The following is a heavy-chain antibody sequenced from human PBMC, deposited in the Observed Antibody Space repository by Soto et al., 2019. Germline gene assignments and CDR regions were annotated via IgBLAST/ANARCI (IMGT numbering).Heavy chain of an antibody. CDR3: ATSESSSAGYYYYYGMDV. J-gene: IGHJ6*02. V-gene: IGHV5-51*01. D-gene: IGHD6-6*01. Sequence: RGESLKISCKGSGYSFTSYWIGWVRQMPGKGLEWMGIIYPGDSDTRYSPSFQGQVTISADKSISTAYLQWSSLKASDTAMYYCATSESSSAGYYYYYGMDVWGQGTTVTVSS. CDR1: GYSFTSYW. CDR2: IYPGDSDT.